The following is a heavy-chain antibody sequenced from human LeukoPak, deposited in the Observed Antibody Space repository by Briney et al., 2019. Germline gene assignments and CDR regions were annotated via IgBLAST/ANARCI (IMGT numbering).Heavy chain of an antibody. CDR2: ISYDGSNK. J-gene: IGHJ6*02. Sequence: TGGSLRLSCAASGFTFSSYGMHWVRQAPGKGLEWVVVISYDGSNKYYADSVKGRFTISRDNSKNTLYLQMNSLRAEDTAVYYCAKGTYYYDSSGYRRGMDVWGQGTTVTVSS. V-gene: IGHV3-30*18. CDR3: AKGTYYYDSSGYRRGMDV. CDR1: GFTFSSYG. D-gene: IGHD3-22*01.